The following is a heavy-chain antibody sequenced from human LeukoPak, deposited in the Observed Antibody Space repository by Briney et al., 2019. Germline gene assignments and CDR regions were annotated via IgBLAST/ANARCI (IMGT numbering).Heavy chain of an antibody. V-gene: IGHV1-2*02. D-gene: IGHD3-22*01. CDR3: ASLTRPDSSGSLLGY. Sequence: GASVKVSCKASGYTFTGYYMHWVRQAPGQGLEWMGWINPNSGGTNYAQKFQGRVTMTRDTSISTAYMELSRLRSDDTAVYYCASLTRPDSSGSLLGYWGQGTLVTVSS. CDR1: GYTFTGYY. CDR2: INPNSGGT. J-gene: IGHJ4*02.